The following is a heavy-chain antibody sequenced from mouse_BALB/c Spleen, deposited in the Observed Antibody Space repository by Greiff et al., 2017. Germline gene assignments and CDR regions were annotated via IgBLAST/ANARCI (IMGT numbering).Heavy chain of an antibody. V-gene: IGHV5-6-3*01. D-gene: IGHD4-1*01. J-gene: IGHJ2*01. CDR1: GFTFSSYG. CDR3: ARDLGYYFDY. CDR2: INSNGGST. Sequence: EGQVVESGGGLVQPGGSLKLSCAASGFTFSSYGMSWVRQTPDKRLELVATINSNGGSTYYPDSVKGRFTISRDNAKNTLYLQMSSLKSEDTAMYYCARDLGYYFDYWGQGTTLTVSS.